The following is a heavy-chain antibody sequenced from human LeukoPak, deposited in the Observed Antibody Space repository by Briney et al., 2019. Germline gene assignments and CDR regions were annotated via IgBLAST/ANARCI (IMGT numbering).Heavy chain of an antibody. CDR3: ARERVGYYGLGQFNWFDP. J-gene: IGHJ5*02. V-gene: IGHV4-59*01. D-gene: IGHD3-10*01. CDR1: GGSISSYY. Sequence: PSETLSLTCTVSGGSISSYYWSWIRQPPGKGLEWIGYIYYSGSTNYNPSLKSRVTISVDTSKNQFSLKLSSVTAADTAVYYCARERVGYYGLGQFNWFDPWGQGTLVTVSS. CDR2: IYYSGST.